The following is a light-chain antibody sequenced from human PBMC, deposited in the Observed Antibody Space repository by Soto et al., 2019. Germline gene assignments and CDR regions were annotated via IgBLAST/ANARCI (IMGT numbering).Light chain of an antibody. CDR2: GAS. CDR1: QSVSSIY. J-gene: IGKJ3*01. Sequence: EIVLTQSPGTLALSPGERATLSCRASQSVSSIYLAWYQQKPGQAPRLLIYGASSRATGIPDRFSGSGSGTDFTLTIRSLEPEDFEVYYCQQYGSSPFTFGPGTKVDIK. V-gene: IGKV3-20*01. CDR3: QQYGSSPFT.